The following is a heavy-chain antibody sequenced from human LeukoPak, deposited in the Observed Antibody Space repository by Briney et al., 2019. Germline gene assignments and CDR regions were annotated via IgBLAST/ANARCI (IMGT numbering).Heavy chain of an antibody. CDR3: ARATYYYDTSGYYY. J-gene: IGHJ4*02. V-gene: IGHV3-53*01. CDR2: IYSGGST. CDR1: GFTVSSSY. Sequence: PGGSLRLSCAASGFTVSSSYMSWVRQAPGKGLEWVSVIYSGGSTYYADSVKGRFTISRDNSKNKLYLQMNSLRAEDTAVYYCARATYYYDTSGYYYWGQGTLVTVSS. D-gene: IGHD3-22*01.